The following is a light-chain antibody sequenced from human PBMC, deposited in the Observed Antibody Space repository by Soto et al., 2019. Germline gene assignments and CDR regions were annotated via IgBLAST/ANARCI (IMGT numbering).Light chain of an antibody. CDR1: QSIITY. V-gene: IGKV1-39*01. J-gene: IGKJ2*01. CDR2: DAS. CDR3: QQSYGTPPYT. Sequence: DIQMTQSPSSLSASVGDRVTITCRASQSIITYLNWYQQKPGKAPKLLIFDASSLQSGVPSRFSGSGSGTDFTFTISSLQPEDFATYYCQQSYGTPPYTFGQGTMVEIK.